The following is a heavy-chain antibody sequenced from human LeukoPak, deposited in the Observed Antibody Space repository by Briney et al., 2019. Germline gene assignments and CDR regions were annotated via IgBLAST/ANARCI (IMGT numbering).Heavy chain of an antibody. D-gene: IGHD3-10*01. Sequence: SETLSLTCSVSGDSISSYYWSWIRQSPGKGLEWIGYIYYGGNTRYNPSLKGRVTISADTSKFSLKLSSVTAADTAVYYCARGRVYSYGSGSRYLDDAFDIWGQGTMVTVSS. CDR2: IYYGGNT. V-gene: IGHV4-59*01. CDR3: ARGRVYSYGSGSRYLDDAFDI. CDR1: GDSISSYY. J-gene: IGHJ3*02.